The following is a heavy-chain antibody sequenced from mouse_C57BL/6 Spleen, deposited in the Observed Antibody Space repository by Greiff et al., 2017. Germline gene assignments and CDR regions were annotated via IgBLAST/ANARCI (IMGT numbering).Heavy chain of an antibody. CDR2: IDPETGGT. V-gene: IGHV1-15*01. Sequence: QVQLQQSGAELVRPGASVTLSCKASGYTFTDYEMHWVKQTPVHGLEWIGAIDPETGGTAYNQKFKGKAILTADKSSSTAYMELRSLTSEDSAGYYCTRSILRLYYFDYWGQGTTLTVSS. CDR1: GYTFTDYE. J-gene: IGHJ2*01. D-gene: IGHD1-1*01. CDR3: TRSILRLYYFDY.